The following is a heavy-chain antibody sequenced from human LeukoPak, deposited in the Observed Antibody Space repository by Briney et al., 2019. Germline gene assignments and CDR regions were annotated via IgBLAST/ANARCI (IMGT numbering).Heavy chain of an antibody. CDR3: AKDYSSGWHFDY. Sequence: TGGSLRLSCAASGFTFSSYAVSWVRQAPGKGLEWVSAISGSGGSTYYADSVKGRFTISRDNSKNTLYLQMNSLRAEDTAVYYCAKDYSSGWHFDYWGQGTLVTVSS. D-gene: IGHD6-19*01. J-gene: IGHJ4*02. CDR1: GFTFSSYA. CDR2: ISGSGGST. V-gene: IGHV3-23*01.